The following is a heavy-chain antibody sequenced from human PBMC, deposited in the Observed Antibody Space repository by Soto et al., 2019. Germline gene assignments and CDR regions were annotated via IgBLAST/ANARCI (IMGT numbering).Heavy chain of an antibody. D-gene: IGHD3-10*01. CDR1: GYSFTSYW. V-gene: IGHV5-51*01. CDR3: ARPYYYGSKYYFDY. CDR2: FYPGVSDT. Sequence: PGESLKISGKGSGYSFTSYWIGWVRQMPVKGLEWMGMFYPGVSDTRHSPSFQGQVTISADKSISTAYLPWSSLKASDTVIYYCARPYYYGSKYYFDYWGQGTLVTVSS. J-gene: IGHJ4*02.